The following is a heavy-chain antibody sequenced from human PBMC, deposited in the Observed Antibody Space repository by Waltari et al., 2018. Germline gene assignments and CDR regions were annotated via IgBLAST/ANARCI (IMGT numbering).Heavy chain of an antibody. CDR1: GGPFRSYA. J-gene: IGHJ6*02. CDR3: ARDLAV. V-gene: IGHV1-69*04. CDR2: IIPILGIA. Sequence: QVQLVQSGAAVKKPGSSMQVSCKASGGPFRSYAISWVRQAPGQGLEWMGRIIPILGIANYAQKFQGRVTITADKSTSTAYMELSSLRSEDTAVYYCARDLAVWGQGTTVTVSS.